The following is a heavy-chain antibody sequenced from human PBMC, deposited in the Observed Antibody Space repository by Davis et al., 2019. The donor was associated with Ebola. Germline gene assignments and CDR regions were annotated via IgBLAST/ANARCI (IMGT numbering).Heavy chain of an antibody. Sequence: GESLKISCEVSGINVRSNYMSWVRQAPGRGLEWIAVTYTSCTTRCVDYADSVKGRFTVSRDNSKNILYLQMSSLRADDTAVYYCVRSFYAISSWYSGVDNWGQGALVTVSS. CDR3: VRSFYAISSWYSGVDN. CDR2: TYTSCTT. J-gene: IGHJ4*02. D-gene: IGHD2-15*01. CDR1: GINVRSNY. V-gene: IGHV3-66*01.